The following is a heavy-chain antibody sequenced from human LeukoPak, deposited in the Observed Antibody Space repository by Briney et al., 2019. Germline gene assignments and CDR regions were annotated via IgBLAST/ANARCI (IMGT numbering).Heavy chain of an antibody. CDR3: AKVGAFYYYYYMDV. D-gene: IGHD1-26*01. J-gene: IGHJ6*03. V-gene: IGHV3-48*01. CDR2: ISSGSTTI. CDR1: GFTFNNYN. Sequence: GGSLRLSCAASGFTFNNYNINWVRQAPGKGLEGVSYISSGSTTIYYADSVKGRFTISRDNSKNTLYLQMNSLRAEDTAVYYCAKVGAFYYYYYMDVWGKGTTVTISS.